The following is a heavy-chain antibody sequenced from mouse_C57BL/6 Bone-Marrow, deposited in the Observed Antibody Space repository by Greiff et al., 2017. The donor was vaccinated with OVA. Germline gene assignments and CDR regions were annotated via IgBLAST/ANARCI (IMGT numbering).Heavy chain of an antibody. J-gene: IGHJ4*01. CDR1: GFSLTSYG. CDR3: AKWEDSNYSYYAMDY. D-gene: IGHD2-5*01. CDR2: IWRGGST. V-gene: IGHV2-5*01. Sequence: QVQLKQSGPGLVQPSQSLSITCTVSGFSLTSYGVHWVRQSPGKGLEWLGVIWRGGSTDYNAAFMSRLSITKDNSKSQVFFKMNSLQADDTAIYYCAKWEDSNYSYYAMDYWGQGTSVTVSS.